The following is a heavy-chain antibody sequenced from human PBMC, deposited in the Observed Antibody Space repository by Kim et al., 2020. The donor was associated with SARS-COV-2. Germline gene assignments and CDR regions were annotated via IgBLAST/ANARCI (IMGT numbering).Heavy chain of an antibody. J-gene: IGHJ6*02. D-gene: IGHD3-3*01. CDR1: GFTFSSYA. CDR3: ANLPYYDFWSGYLRGYYYGMDV. Sequence: GGSLRLSCAASGFTFSSYAMSWVRQAPGKGLEWVSAISGSGGSTYYADSVKGRFTISRDNSKNTLYLQMNSLRPEDTAVYYCANLPYYDFWSGYLRGYYYGMDVWGQGTTVTVSS. V-gene: IGHV3-23*01. CDR2: ISGSGGST.